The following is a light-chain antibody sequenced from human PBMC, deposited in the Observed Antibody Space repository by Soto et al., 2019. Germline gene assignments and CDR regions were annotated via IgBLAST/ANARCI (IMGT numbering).Light chain of an antibody. Sequence: ALTQPASVSGSLGQSITISCTRTGSDIAGYNYISWYQQLPGKAPKLMIYEVTIRPSGISNRFSGSKSGNTASLTISGLQAEDEADYVCTSFTSTSSLYVFGTGTKLTVL. CDR1: GSDIAGYNY. J-gene: IGLJ1*01. CDR2: EVT. CDR3: TSFTSTSSLYV. V-gene: IGLV2-14*01.